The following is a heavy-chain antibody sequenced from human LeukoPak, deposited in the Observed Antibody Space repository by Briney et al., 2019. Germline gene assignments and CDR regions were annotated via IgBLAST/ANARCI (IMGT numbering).Heavy chain of an antibody. CDR2: LHHNGGT. CDR3: ARALVRGVVGPQFDP. V-gene: IGHV4-59*08. D-gene: IGHD3-10*01. CDR1: GDSLSSSY. Sequence: PSATLSLTCTVSGDSLSSSYWSWIRQSPGKGLEWIGYLHHNGGTNDNPSLKSRATISVDTSQNKFFLRMRSVTAADTAVYYCARALVRGVVGPQFDPWGQGILVTVSS. J-gene: IGHJ5*02.